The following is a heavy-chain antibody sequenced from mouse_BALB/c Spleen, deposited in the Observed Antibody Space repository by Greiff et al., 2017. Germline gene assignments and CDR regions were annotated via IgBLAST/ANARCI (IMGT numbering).Heavy chain of an antibody. J-gene: IGHJ4*01. V-gene: IGHV1S132*01. CDR1: GYTFTSYW. CDR3: AREFTTMITTYAMDY. Sequence: QVQLQQSGDDLVKPGASVKLSCKASGYTFTSYWINWIKQRPGQGLEWIGRIAPGSGSTYYNEKFKGKATLTSDKSSSTAYMELSSLTSEDSAVYYCAREFTTMITTYAMDYWGQGTSVTVSS. CDR2: IAPGSGST. D-gene: IGHD2-4*01.